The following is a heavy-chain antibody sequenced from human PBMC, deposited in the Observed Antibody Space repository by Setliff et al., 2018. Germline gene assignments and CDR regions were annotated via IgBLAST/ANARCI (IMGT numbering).Heavy chain of an antibody. CDR2: ISVYNGKT. J-gene: IGHJ3*02. CDR3: ARGAFYYDSSDDAFDI. Sequence: ASVKVSCKASGYTFTSYGFSWVRQAPGQGLEWMGWISVYNGKTKYAQKFQGRVTMTTDTSTSTAYMELRSLRSDDTAVYYCARGAFYYDSSDDAFDIWGQGTMVTVSS. D-gene: IGHD3-22*01. V-gene: IGHV1-18*01. CDR1: GYTFTSYG.